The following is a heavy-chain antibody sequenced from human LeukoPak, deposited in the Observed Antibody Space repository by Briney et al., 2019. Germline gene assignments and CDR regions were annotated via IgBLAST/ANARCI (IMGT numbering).Heavy chain of an antibody. J-gene: IGHJ3*01. V-gene: IGHV4-34*01. CDR2: INHSGST. CDR1: GGSFSGYY. Sequence: SETLSLTCAVYGGSFSGYYWSWIRQPPGKGLEWIGGINHSGSTNYNPSLKSRVTISVDTSKNQFSLKLSSVTAADTAVYYCARLSSWPDAFDVWGQGTMVTVSS. CDR3: ARLSSWPDAFDV. D-gene: IGHD2-2*01.